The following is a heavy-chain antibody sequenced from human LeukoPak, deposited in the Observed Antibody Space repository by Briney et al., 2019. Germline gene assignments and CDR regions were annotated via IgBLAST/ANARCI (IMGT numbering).Heavy chain of an antibody. J-gene: IGHJ4*02. V-gene: IGHV4-34*09. Sequence: SETLSLTCAVYGGSFSGYYWSWIRQPPGKGLEWIGYIYYSGSTYYNPSLKSRVTISVDTSKNQFSLKLSSVTAADTAVYYCARDWPTVTVWGQGTLVTVSS. D-gene: IGHD4-17*01. CDR1: GGSFSGYY. CDR2: IYYSGST. CDR3: ARDWPTVTV.